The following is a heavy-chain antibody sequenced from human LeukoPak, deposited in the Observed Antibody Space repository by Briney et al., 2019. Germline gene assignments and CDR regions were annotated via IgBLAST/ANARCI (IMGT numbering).Heavy chain of an antibody. J-gene: IGHJ4*02. CDR1: GYTFTSYG. V-gene: IGHV1-18*01. CDR3: ARDGSSSSWPIDY. Sequence: ASVKVSCKASGYTFTSYGISWVRQAPGQGLEWMGWISAYNGNTNYAQKLQGRVTMTTDTSTSTAYTELRSLRSDDTAVYYCARDGSSSSWPIDYWGQGTLVTVSS. D-gene: IGHD6-13*01. CDR2: ISAYNGNT.